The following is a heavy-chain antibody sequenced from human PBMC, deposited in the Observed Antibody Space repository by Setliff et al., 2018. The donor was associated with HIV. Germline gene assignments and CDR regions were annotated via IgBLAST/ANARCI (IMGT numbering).Heavy chain of an antibody. CDR2: ISPHIGHT. D-gene: IGHD6-19*01. CDR3: ARLGSGWSDSYYYAMDV. CDR1: GYTFTNYG. Sequence: ASVKVSCKASGYTFTNYGISWVRQAPGHGLEWMGWISPHIGHTDYAQTFQGRVTMTVDTSTSRAYMEVRSLRSDDTAVYFCARLGSGWSDSYYYAMDVWGQGTTVTVSS. J-gene: IGHJ6*02. V-gene: IGHV1-18*01.